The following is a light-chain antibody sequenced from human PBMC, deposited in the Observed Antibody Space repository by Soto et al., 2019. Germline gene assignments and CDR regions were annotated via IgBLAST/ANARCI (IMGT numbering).Light chain of an antibody. V-gene: IGLV2-14*03. CDR1: SSDVGGYNY. CDR3: SSYTSSSTFVV. J-gene: IGLJ2*01. Sequence: QSALTQPPSASGSPGQSVTISCTGTSSDVGGYNYVSWYRQHPGKAPQLIIYDVSNRPSGVSNRFSGSKSGNTASLTISGLQAEDEADYYCSSYTSSSTFVVFGGGTKLTVL. CDR2: DVS.